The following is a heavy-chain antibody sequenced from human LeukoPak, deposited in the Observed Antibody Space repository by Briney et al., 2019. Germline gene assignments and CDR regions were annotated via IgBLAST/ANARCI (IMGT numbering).Heavy chain of an antibody. CDR3: AKVAGDRMDY. V-gene: IGHV1-18*01. J-gene: IGHJ4*02. D-gene: IGHD6-13*01. CDR2: ISANTGKT. CDR1: GYTFSTYG. Sequence: ASVKVSCKASGYTFSTYGFCWVRQAPGHGLEWMGWISANTGKTDYAQKFRGRGAMTTDTSTSTAYVELRSLRPDDTAVYFCAKVAGDRMDYWGQGTLVTVSS.